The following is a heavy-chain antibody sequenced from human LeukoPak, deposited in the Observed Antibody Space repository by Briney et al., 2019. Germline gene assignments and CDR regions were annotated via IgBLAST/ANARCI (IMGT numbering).Heavy chain of an antibody. Sequence: ASVKVSCKASGYTFTSYDINWVRQATGQGLEWMGWMNPNSGNTGYAQKFQGRVTMTRNTSISTAYMELSSLRSEDTAVYYCARGEYQWLTQNYYYYYMGVWGKGTTVTVSS. CDR3: ARGEYQWLTQNYYYYYMGV. CDR1: GYTFTSYD. J-gene: IGHJ6*03. CDR2: MNPNSGNT. V-gene: IGHV1-8*01. D-gene: IGHD6-19*01.